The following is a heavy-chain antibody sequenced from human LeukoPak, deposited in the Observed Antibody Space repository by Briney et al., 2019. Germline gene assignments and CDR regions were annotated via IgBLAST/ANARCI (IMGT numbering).Heavy chain of an antibody. CDR3: ATDSPSQTYYYDSSGN. J-gene: IGHJ4*02. CDR2: ISGSGGST. D-gene: IGHD3-22*01. Sequence: PGGSLRLSCAASGFTFSSYAMSWVRQAPGKGLEWVSAISGSGGSTYYADSVKGRFTISRDNSKNTLYLQMNSLRAEDTAVYYCATDSPSQTYYYDSSGNWGQGTLVTVSS. CDR1: GFTFSSYA. V-gene: IGHV3-23*01.